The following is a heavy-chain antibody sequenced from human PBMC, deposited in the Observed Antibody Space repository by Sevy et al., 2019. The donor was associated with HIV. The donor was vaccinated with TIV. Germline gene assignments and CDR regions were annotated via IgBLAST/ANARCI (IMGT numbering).Heavy chain of an antibody. CDR1: GGSFSGYY. CDR2: INHTGST. D-gene: IGHD3-10*01. CDR3: ARTVRGALDPEEEYYFEY. V-gene: IGHV4-34*01. J-gene: IGHJ4*02. Sequence: SETLSLTCAVYGGSFSGYYWTWIRQPPGKGLEWIGEINHTGSTNYNPSLKSRVTISVDTSKNQFSLNLSSVTAADTAIYYSARTVRGALDPEEEYYFEYWDQGTLVTVSS.